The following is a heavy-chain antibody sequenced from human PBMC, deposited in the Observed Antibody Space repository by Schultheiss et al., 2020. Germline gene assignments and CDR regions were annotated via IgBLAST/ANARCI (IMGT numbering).Heavy chain of an antibody. CDR3: ARDGYYYDSSGYLDYYYGMDV. V-gene: IGHV3-53*01. J-gene: IGHJ6*02. Sequence: GESLKISCAASGFTVSSNYMSWVRQAPGKGLEWVSVIYSGGSTYYADSVKGRFTISRDNSKNTLYLQMNSLRAEDTAVYYCARDGYYYDSSGYLDYYYGMDVWGQGTTVTVSS. CDR2: IYSGGST. CDR1: GFTVSSNY. D-gene: IGHD3-22*01.